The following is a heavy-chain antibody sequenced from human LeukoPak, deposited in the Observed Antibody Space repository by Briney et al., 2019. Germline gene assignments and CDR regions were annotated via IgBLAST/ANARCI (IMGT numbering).Heavy chain of an antibody. Sequence: PGGSLRLSCAASGLTVSSKDVSWVRQAPGKGLEWVSVIYSGGSTYYADSVKGRFTISRDNSKNTLYLQMNSLRAEDTAVYYCATLARYAFDIWRQGTMVTVSS. CDR1: GLTVSSKD. V-gene: IGHV3-53*01. CDR2: IYSGGST. J-gene: IGHJ3*02. CDR3: ATLARYAFDI. D-gene: IGHD5-12*01.